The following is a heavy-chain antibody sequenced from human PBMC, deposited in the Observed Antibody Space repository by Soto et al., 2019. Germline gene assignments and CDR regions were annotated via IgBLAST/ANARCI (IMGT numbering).Heavy chain of an antibody. J-gene: IGHJ4*02. Sequence: EVQLVESGGGLVQPGGSLRLSCVTSGFTFSSFWMHWVRQVPGKGLVWVSRINYDGTTTNYADSVKGRFTISRDNAKSTLYLEMNSLRDDDTAVYHCARDSGGLSFGEWGQGTLVTVSS. CDR2: INYDGTTT. CDR1: GFTFSSFW. CDR3: ARDSGGLSFGE. D-gene: IGHD3-10*01. V-gene: IGHV3-74*01.